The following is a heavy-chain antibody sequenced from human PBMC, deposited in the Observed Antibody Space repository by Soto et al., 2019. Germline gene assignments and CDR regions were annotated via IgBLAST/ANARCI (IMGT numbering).Heavy chain of an antibody. V-gene: IGHV4-59*08. D-gene: IGHD1-26*01. CDR3: ARHNVEGGYRYFDN. J-gene: IGHJ4*02. Sequence: QVQLQESGPGLVKPSEILSLTCTVSGGSINSYYWSWVRQPPGKGLEWIGYISYTGSTIYNPSLKSRVGISVDTSKNQFSLRLSSVTAADTAVYYYARHNVEGGYRYFDNWGQGTLVTVSS. CDR2: ISYTGST. CDR1: GGSINSYY.